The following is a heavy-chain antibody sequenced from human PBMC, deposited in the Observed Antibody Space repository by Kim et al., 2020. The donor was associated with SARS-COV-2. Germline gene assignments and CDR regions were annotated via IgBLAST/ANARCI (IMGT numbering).Heavy chain of an antibody. CDR2: T. J-gene: IGHJ4*02. CDR3: AIPYGSGSYPY. V-gene: IGHV4-34*01. D-gene: IGHD3-10*01. Sequence: TNYNPSLKSRVTISVDTSKNQFSLKRSSVTAADTAVYYCAIPYGSGSYPYWGQGTLVTVSS.